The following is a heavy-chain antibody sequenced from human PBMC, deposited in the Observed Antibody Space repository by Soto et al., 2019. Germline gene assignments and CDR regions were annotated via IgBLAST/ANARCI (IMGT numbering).Heavy chain of an antibody. CDR1: GDSVSSNSAA. J-gene: IGHJ6*02. CDR3: ARDSGGINDFWSGYYYYGMDV. V-gene: IGHV6-1*01. D-gene: IGHD3-3*01. CDR2: TYYRSKWYN. Sequence: SLTCAISGDSVSSNSAAWNWIRQCPSRGLEWLGRTYYRSKWYNDYAVSVKSRITINPDTSKNQFSLQLNSVTPEDTAVYYCARDSGGINDFWSGYYYYGMDVWGQGTTVTVSS.